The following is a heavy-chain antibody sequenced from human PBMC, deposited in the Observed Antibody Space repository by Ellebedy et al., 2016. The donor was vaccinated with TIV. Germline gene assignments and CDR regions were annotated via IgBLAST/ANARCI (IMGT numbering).Heavy chain of an antibody. J-gene: IGHJ4*02. CDR1: GFTFSGYY. CDR2: INTDGSTA. Sequence: PGGSLRLSCEVSGFTFSGYYMHWVRQAPGKGLVWVARINTDGSTASYADSVEGRFTISRDNARKTLYLLVDSLRAEDTAVYFCARESVRYFDWDFWGQGTLVTVSP. D-gene: IGHD3-9*01. V-gene: IGHV3-74*01. CDR3: ARESVRYFDWDF.